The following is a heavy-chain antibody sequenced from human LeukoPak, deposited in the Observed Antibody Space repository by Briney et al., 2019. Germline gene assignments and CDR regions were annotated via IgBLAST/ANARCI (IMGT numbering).Heavy chain of an antibody. CDR2: IYYSGST. Sequence: PSETLSLTCTVSGGSISSGGYYWSWIRQHPGKGLEWIGYIYYSGSTYYNPSLKSRVTISVDTSKNQFSLKLSSVTAADTAVYYCAREPLSDYVDYWGQGTLVTVSS. J-gene: IGHJ4*02. CDR3: AREPLSDYVDY. CDR1: GGSISSGGYY. V-gene: IGHV4-31*03.